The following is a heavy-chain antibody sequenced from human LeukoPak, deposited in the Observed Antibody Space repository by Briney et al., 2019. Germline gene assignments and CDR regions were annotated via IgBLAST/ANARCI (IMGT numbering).Heavy chain of an antibody. V-gene: IGHV3-11*04. CDR1: GFTFSAYY. Sequence: GGSLRLSCAASGFTFSAYYMSWIRQAPGKGLEWVSYISTSGSSISYADSVRGRFTISRDNAKNSLYLQMNSLRAEDTAVYYCARDRYGSDWYFDLWGRGILVTVSS. CDR2: ISTSGSSI. J-gene: IGHJ2*01. D-gene: IGHD1-1*01. CDR3: ARDRYGSDWYFDL.